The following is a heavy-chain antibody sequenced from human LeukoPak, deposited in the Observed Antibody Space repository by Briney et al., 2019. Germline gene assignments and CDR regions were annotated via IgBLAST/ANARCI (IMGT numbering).Heavy chain of an antibody. CDR3: AKDGRVRGSAFDI. D-gene: IGHD3-10*01. J-gene: IGHJ3*02. Sequence: HPGGSLRLSCAASGFTFSSYGMHWVRQAPGKGLEWVAFIRYDGSNKYYADSVKGRFTISRDNSKNTLYLQMNSLRAEDTAVYYCAKDGRVRGSAFDIWGQGTIVTVSS. V-gene: IGHV3-30*02. CDR1: GFTFSSYG. CDR2: IRYDGSNK.